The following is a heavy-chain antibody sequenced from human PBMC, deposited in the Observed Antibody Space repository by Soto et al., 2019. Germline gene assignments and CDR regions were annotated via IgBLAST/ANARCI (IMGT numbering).Heavy chain of an antibody. V-gene: IGHV4-34*01. Sequence: PSETLSLTCAVYGGSFSGYYWSWIRQPPGKGLEWIGEINHSGSTNYNPSLKSRVTISVDTSKNQFSLKLSSVTAADTAVYYCARVRCAARPYYYGSGSYISYFDYWGQGTLVTVSS. CDR2: INHSGST. J-gene: IGHJ4*02. CDR1: GGSFSGYY. CDR3: ARVRCAARPYYYGSGSYISYFDY. D-gene: IGHD3-10*01.